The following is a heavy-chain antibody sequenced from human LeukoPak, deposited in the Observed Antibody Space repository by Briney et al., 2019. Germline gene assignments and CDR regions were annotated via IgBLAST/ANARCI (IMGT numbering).Heavy chain of an antibody. V-gene: IGHV3-11*04. CDR1: GFIFSDYY. Sequence: PGGSLRLSCAASGFIFSDYYMSWVRQAPRKGLEWLSYIDRSGNVKYYVDSVKGRFTISRDNAKNSLHLQMNSLRAEDTAVYYCARGGDCSSTSCYYYYYYMDVWGKGTTVTVSS. CDR2: IDRSGNVK. CDR3: ARGGDCSSTSCYYYYYYMDV. D-gene: IGHD2-2*01. J-gene: IGHJ6*03.